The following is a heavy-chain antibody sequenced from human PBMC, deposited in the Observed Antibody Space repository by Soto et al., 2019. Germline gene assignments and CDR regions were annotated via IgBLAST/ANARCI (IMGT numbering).Heavy chain of an antibody. J-gene: IGHJ5*02. V-gene: IGHV3-23*01. CDR3: AKDPTGSSSFDP. CDR2: ISGSGGST. Sequence: GGSLRLSCAASGFTFSSYAMSWVRQAPGEGLEWVSAISGSGGSTYYADSVKGRFTISRDNSKNTLYLQMNSLRAEDTAVYYCAKDPTGSSSFDPWGQGTLVTVSS. D-gene: IGHD3-9*01. CDR1: GFTFSSYA.